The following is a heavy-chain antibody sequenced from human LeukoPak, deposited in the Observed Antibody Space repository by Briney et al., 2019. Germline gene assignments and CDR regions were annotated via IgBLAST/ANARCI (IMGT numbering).Heavy chain of an antibody. J-gene: IGHJ4*02. Sequence: GGSLRLSCAASGFTFSSYGMHWVRQAPGKGLEWVAFIRYDGSNKYYADSVKGRFTISRDNSKNTLYLQMNSLRAEDTAVYYCARDGGTFYRNWGQGTLVTVSS. D-gene: IGHD2/OR15-2a*01. CDR3: ARDGGTFYRN. CDR1: GFTFSSYG. V-gene: IGHV3-30*02. CDR2: IRYDGSNK.